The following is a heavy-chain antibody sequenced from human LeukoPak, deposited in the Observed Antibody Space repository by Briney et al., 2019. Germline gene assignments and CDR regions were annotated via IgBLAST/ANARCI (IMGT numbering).Heavy chain of an antibody. CDR3: AKVVVVVTPRGYFDY. V-gene: IGHV3-23*01. CDR2: ISGSGGST. Sequence: GGSLRLSCAASGFTLSSYAMSWVRPAPGKGLEWVSAISGSGGSTYYADSVKGRFTISRDNSKNTLYLQMNSLRAEDTAVYYCAKVVVVVTPRGYFDYWGQGTLVTVSS. J-gene: IGHJ4*02. D-gene: IGHD2-15*01. CDR1: GFTLSSYA.